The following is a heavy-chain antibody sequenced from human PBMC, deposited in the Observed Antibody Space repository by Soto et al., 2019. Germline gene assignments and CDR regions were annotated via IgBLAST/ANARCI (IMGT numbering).Heavy chain of an antibody. J-gene: IGHJ4*02. CDR3: SWGTGWTAQY. CDR2: IKQDGSEK. D-gene: IGHD6-19*01. V-gene: IGHV3-7*04. CDR1: GLTFSTYW. Sequence: EVQLVESGGGLVQPGGSLRLSCAASGLTFSTYWMNWVRQAPGKGLEWVANIKQDGSEKNYVDSVKGRFTISRDNAKNSLLLQMSTLRAEDTAVYYCSWGTGWTAQYWGQGTLVTVSS.